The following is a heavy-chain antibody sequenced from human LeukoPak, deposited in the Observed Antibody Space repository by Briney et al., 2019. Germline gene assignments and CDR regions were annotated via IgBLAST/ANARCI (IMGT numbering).Heavy chain of an antibody. J-gene: IGHJ6*03. CDR1: GGSFSGYY. D-gene: IGHD6-19*01. Sequence: SETLSLTCAVYGGSFSGYYWSWIRQPPGKGLERIGEINHSGSTDYNPSLKSRVTISVDTSKNQFSLKLSSVTAADTAVYYCARGLPVAGTDYYYYMDVWGKGTTVTVSS. CDR2: INHSGST. CDR3: ARGLPVAGTDYYYYMDV. V-gene: IGHV4-34*01.